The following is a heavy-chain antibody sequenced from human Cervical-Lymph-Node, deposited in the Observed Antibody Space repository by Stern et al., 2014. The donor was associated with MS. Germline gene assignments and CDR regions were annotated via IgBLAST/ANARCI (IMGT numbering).Heavy chain of an antibody. CDR2: IFSNDEK. J-gene: IGHJ6*02. Sequence: QVTLKESGPVLVKPTETLTLTCTVSGFSLSNSRMRGSCLRQPPGKDLEWLEHIFSNDEKSYSTSLKSRLTISKDTSKSQVVLTMTNMDPVDKATYYCARISDGMDVWGQGTTGTVSS. CDR3: ARISDGMDV. V-gene: IGHV2-26*01. CDR1: GFSLSNSRMR.